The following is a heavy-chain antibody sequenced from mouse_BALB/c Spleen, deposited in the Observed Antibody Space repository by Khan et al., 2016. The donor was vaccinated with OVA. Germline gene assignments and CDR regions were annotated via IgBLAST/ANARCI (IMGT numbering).Heavy chain of an antibody. CDR2: IRLKSDDYVT. CDR3: WMLL. Sequence: EVQLVEPGGGLVQPGGFMKLSCFASGFTFSNYLMNWVRQSPVKGLEWVAEIRLKSDDYVTHYAESVKGRFTISRDDSKSSVYLQMNNLRAEDTGIYYCWMLLWGQGTTLTVSS. J-gene: IGHJ2*01. CDR1: GFTFSNYL. V-gene: IGHV6-6*02.